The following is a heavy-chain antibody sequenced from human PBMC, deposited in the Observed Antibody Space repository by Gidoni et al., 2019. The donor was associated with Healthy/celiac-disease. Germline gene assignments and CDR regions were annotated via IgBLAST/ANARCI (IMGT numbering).Heavy chain of an antibody. V-gene: IGHV1-18*01. CDR3: ARDVAAAGTGGWFDP. J-gene: IGHJ5*02. D-gene: IGHD6-13*01. CDR1: GYTSTSYG. CDR2: ISAYNGNT. Sequence: QVQLVQSGAEVKKPGASVKGSGKASGYTSTSYGISGVRQDPGQGLEWLGWISAYNGNTNSAQKLQGRVTMPTDTSTSTAYMELRSLRSDDTAVYYCARDVAAAGTGGWFDPWGQGTLVTVSS.